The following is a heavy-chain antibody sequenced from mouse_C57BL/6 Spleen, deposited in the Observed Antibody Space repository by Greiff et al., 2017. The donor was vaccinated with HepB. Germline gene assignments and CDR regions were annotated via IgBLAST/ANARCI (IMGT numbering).Heavy chain of an antibody. CDR3: ARWYYGSSYDWYFDV. CDR2: IDPSDSYT. CDR1: GYTFTSYW. Sequence: VQLQQPGAELVMPGASVKLSCKASGYTFTSYWMHWVKQSPGQGLEWIGEIDPSDSYTNYNQKFKGKSTLTVDNSSSTAYMQLSSLTSEDSAVYYCARWYYGSSYDWYFDVWGTGTTVTVSS. D-gene: IGHD1-1*01. J-gene: IGHJ1*03. V-gene: IGHV1-69*01.